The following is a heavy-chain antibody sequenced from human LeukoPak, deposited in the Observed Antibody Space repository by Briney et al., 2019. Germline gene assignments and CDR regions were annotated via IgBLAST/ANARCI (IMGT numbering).Heavy chain of an antibody. J-gene: IGHJ5*02. Sequence: ASVKVSCKASGYTFTSYGISWVRQAPGQGLEWMGWISTYNGNTNYAQKLQGRVTMTTDTSTSTAYMELRSLRSDDTAVYYCARERYLSSRYSGGWSNWFDPWGQGTLVTVSS. V-gene: IGHV1-18*01. D-gene: IGHD6-19*01. CDR1: GYTFTSYG. CDR3: ARERYLSSRYSGGWSNWFDP. CDR2: ISTYNGNT.